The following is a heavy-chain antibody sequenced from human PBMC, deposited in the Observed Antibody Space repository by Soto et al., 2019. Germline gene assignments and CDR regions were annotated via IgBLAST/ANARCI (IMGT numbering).Heavy chain of an antibody. J-gene: IGHJ4*02. CDR2: IYYSGST. CDR3: ASLYYDVLTGYYKGGITFDY. Sequence: QLQLQESGPGLVKPSETLSLTCTVSGGSISSSSYYWGWIRQPPGKGLEWIGSIYYSGSTYYNPSHNGRVTISVDTSKNQFSLKLSSVTAADTAVYYCASLYYDVLTGYYKGGITFDYWGQGTLVTVSS. CDR1: GGSISSSSYY. V-gene: IGHV4-39*01. D-gene: IGHD3-9*01.